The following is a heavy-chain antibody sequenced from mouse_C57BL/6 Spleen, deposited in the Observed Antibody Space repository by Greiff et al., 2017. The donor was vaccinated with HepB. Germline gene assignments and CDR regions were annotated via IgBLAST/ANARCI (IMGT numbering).Heavy chain of an antibody. V-gene: IGHV1-7*01. D-gene: IGHD2-2*01. CDR3: AREPYGYDLSFDY. CDR2: INPSSGYT. CDR1: GYTFTSYW. J-gene: IGHJ2*01. Sequence: VQVVESGAELAKPGASVKLSCKASGYTFTSYWMHWVKQRPGQGLEWIGYINPSSGYTKYNQKFKDKATLTADKSSSTAYMQLSSLTYEDSAVYYCAREPYGYDLSFDYWGQGTTLTVSS.